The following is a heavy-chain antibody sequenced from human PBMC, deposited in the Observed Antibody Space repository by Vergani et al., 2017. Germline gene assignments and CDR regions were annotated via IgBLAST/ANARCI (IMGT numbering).Heavy chain of an antibody. J-gene: IGHJ5*02. Sequence: QVQLVQSGAEVKKPGAAVKVSCKASGYYFTDNYLHWVRQAPGQGLEWMGRITPKNGGTQYAEKFKGRVTMTRDTSITTAYMELTSLTSDDTAVYYCVRGGTFDWLSTWGQGTLVTVSS. CDR2: ITPKNGGT. D-gene: IGHD3-9*01. CDR3: VRGGTFDWLST. CDR1: GYYFTDNY. V-gene: IGHV1-2*02.